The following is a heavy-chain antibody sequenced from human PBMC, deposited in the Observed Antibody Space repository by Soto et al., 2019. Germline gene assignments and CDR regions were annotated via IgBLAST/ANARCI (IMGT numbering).Heavy chain of an antibody. J-gene: IGHJ6*03. CDR2: ISYDGSNK. D-gene: IGHD3-3*01. V-gene: IGHV3-30*03. CDR3: AREATYYDFWSGYYTSYYYYYYMDV. CDR1: GFTFSSYG. Sequence: GGSLRLSSAASGFTFSSYGMHWVRQAPGKGLEWVAVISYDGSNKYYADSVKGRFTISRDNSKNTLYLQMNSLRAEDTAVYYCAREATYYDFWSGYYTSYYYYYYMDVWGKGTTVTVSS.